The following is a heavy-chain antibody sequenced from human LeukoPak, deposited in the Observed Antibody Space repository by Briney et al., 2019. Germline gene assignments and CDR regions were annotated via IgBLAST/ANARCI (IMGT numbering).Heavy chain of an antibody. CDR2: IYYSGST. D-gene: IGHD3-16*02. J-gene: IGHJ5*02. Sequence: SETLSLTRTVSGGSVSSYYWSWIRQPPGKGLEWIGYIYYSGSTNYNPSLKSRVTISVDTSKNQFSLKLSSVTAADTAVYCCARGNYDYVWGSYRYNNWFDPWGQGTLVTVSS. V-gene: IGHV4-59*02. CDR3: ARGNYDYVWGSYRYNNWFDP. CDR1: GGSVSSYY.